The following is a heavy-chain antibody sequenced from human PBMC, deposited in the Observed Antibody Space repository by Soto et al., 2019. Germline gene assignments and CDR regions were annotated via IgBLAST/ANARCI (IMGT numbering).Heavy chain of an antibody. CDR2: INAGNGNT. CDR3: ARVPGYSIGDL. CDR1: GYTFTSYA. Sequence: ASVKVSCKASGYTFTSYAMHWVRQAPGQRLEWMGWINAGNGNTKYSQKFQGGGTITRDTSASTAYMELSSLRSEDTAVYYCARVPGYSIGDLWGRGTLVTVSS. D-gene: IGHD2-21*01. V-gene: IGHV1-3*01. J-gene: IGHJ2*01.